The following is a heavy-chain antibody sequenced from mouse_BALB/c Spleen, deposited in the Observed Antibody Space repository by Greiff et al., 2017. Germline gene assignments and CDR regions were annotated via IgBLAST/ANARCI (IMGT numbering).Heavy chain of an antibody. CDR2: ISYDGSN. D-gene: IGHD4-1*01. J-gene: IGHJ4*01. CDR1: GYSITSGYY. V-gene: IGHV3-6*02. Sequence: ESGPGLVKPSQSLSLTCSVTGYSITSGYYWNWIRQFPGNKLEWMGYISYDGSNNYNPSLKNRISITRDTSKNQFFLKLNSVTTEDTATYYCARGGLTGPMDYWGQGTSVTVSS. CDR3: ARGGLTGPMDY.